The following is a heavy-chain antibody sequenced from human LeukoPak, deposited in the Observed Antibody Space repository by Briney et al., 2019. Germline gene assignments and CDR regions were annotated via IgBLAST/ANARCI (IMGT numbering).Heavy chain of an antibody. J-gene: IGHJ3*02. V-gene: IGHV5-51*01. Sequence: GESLKISCKGSGYSFTSYWIGWVRQMPGKGLEWMGIIYPGDSDTRYSPSFQGQVTISADKSISTAYLQWSSLKASDTAMYYCARQGGGYGSGSYYLDAFDIWGQGTMVTVSS. D-gene: IGHD3-10*01. CDR3: ARQGGGYGSGSYYLDAFDI. CDR1: GYSFTSYW. CDR2: IYPGDSDT.